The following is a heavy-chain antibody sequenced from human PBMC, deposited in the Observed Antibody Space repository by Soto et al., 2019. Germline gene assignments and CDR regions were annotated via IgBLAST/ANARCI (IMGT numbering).Heavy chain of an antibody. V-gene: IGHV4-39*01. CDR3: ARQPTTGDTDLWFDP. CDR1: GGSISTSRPY. D-gene: IGHD2-21*01. Sequence: QLQLLESGPGLVKASETLSLTCSVSGGSISTSRPYSAWIRQPPGKGLEWLANIFYSGSTFYNPSHASRVSVSVDTSKNEFSLKLRSVTAADTAVYYCARQPTTGDTDLWFDPWGQGTLVTVSS. J-gene: IGHJ5*02. CDR2: IFYSGST.